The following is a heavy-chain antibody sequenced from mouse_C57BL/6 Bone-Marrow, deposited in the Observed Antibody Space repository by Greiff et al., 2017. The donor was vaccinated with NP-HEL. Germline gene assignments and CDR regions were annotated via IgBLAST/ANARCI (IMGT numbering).Heavy chain of an antibody. D-gene: IGHD1-1*01. CDR2: IDPENGDT. J-gene: IGHJ4*01. CDR1: GYNIKDDY. CDR3: TMDYGYAMDY. Sequence: EVQVVESGAELVRPGASVKLSCTASGYNIKDDYMHWVKQRPEQGLEWIGWIDPENGDTEYASKFQGKATITADTSSNTAYLQLSSLTSEDTAVYYCTMDYGYAMDYWGQGTSVTVSS. V-gene: IGHV14-4*01.